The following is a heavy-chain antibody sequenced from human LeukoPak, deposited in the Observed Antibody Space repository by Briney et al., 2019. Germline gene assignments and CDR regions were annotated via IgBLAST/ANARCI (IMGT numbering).Heavy chain of an antibody. D-gene: IGHD5-24*01. J-gene: IGHJ5*02. V-gene: IGHV1-18*01. Sequence: ASVKVSCKASGYTFTGYGISRVRQAPGQGLEWMGWISAYNGNTNSAQKLQGRVTMTTDTSTSTAYMELRSLRSDDTAVYYCARDNSVRDEAWWFNPWGQGTLVPVSS. CDR2: ISAYNGNT. CDR3: ARDNSVRDEAWWFNP. CDR1: GYTFTGYG.